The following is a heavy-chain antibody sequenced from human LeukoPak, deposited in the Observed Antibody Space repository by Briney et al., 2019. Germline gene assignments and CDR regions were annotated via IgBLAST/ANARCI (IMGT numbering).Heavy chain of an antibody. CDR2: IRYDGSNK. V-gene: IGHV3-30*02. J-gene: IGHJ4*02. D-gene: IGHD3-9*01. CDR3: ARVSRIRYFDWLFSLAY. Sequence: GGSLRLSCAASGFTFSSYGMHWVRQAPGKGLEWVAFIRYDGSNKYYADSVKGRFTISRDNSKNTLYLQMNSLRAEDTAVYYCARVSRIRYFDWLFSLAYWGQGTLVTVSS. CDR1: GFTFSSYG.